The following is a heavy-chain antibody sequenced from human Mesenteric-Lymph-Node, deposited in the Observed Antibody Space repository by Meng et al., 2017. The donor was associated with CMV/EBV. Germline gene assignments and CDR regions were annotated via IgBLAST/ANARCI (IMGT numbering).Heavy chain of an antibody. J-gene: IGHJ5*02. V-gene: IGHV3-23*01. CDR1: FIFKKYA. CDR3: ARDGVAGNSIYDWFDP. D-gene: IGHD4-23*01. CDR2: MGGGDDDR. Sequence: FIFKKYAMTWGRQAPGKGLEWVSTMGGGDDDRYYADSVKGRFTISRDNSNSMIYLQMNSLRAEDTAVYYCARDGVAGNSIYDWFDPWGQGTLVTVSS.